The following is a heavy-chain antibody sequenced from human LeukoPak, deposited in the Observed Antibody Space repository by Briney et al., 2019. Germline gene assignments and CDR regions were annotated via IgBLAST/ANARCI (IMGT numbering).Heavy chain of an antibody. V-gene: IGHV3-74*01. Sequence: GGSLRLSCAASGFTFSSYWMHWVRQAPGKGLVWVSRINSDGSSTSYADSVKGRFTISRDNAKNSLYLQMNSLRAEDTAVYYCASPGGVYSSRPVDVWGQGTTVTVSS. CDR3: ASPGGVYSSRPVDV. CDR1: GFTFSSYW. D-gene: IGHD6-13*01. CDR2: INSDGSST. J-gene: IGHJ6*02.